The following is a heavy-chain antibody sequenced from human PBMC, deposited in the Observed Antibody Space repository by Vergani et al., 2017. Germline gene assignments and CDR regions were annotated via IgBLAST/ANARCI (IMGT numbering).Heavy chain of an antibody. J-gene: IGHJ3*02. CDR2: ISSSSSYI. V-gene: IGHV3-21*01. Sequence: EVQLVESGGGLVKPGGSLRLSCAASGFTFSSYSMNWVRQAPGKGLEWVSSISSSSSYIYYADSVKGRFTISRDNAKNSLYLQMNSLRAEDTAVYYCARDAEYYDVWSGYSSAFDIWGQGTMVTVSS. CDR1: GFTFSSYS. D-gene: IGHD3-3*01. CDR3: ARDAEYYDVWSGYSSAFDI.